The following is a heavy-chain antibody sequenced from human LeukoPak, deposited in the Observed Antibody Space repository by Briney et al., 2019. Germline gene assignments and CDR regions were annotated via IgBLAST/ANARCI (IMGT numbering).Heavy chain of an antibody. J-gene: IGHJ4*02. CDR1: GFTFSSYG. Sequence: PGRSLRLSCAASGFTFSSYGMHWVRQAPGKGLEWVAVIWYDGSNKYYADSVKGRFTISRDNSKNTLYLQMNSLRAEDTAVYYCAKSTMTTVTTPDYWGQGTLVTVSS. CDR2: IWYDGSNK. D-gene: IGHD4-17*01. V-gene: IGHV3-33*06. CDR3: AKSTMTTVTTPDY.